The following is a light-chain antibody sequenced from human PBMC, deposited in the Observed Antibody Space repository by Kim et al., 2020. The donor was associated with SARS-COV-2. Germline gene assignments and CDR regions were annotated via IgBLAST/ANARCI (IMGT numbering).Light chain of an antibody. J-gene: IGKJ2*01. CDR3: LQHNGYPYT. Sequence: DIQMTQSPSAMSASVGDRVTITCRASQDISNFVAWFQQKPGKVPKRLIYVPSSLQSGVPGRFTGSGSGTEFTLTISSLQPEDSATYYCLQHNGYPYTFGQWAKLGI. V-gene: IGKV1-17*03. CDR1: QDISNF. CDR2: VPS.